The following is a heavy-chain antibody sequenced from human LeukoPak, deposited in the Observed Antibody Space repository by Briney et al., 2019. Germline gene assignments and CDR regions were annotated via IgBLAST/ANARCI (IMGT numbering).Heavy chain of an antibody. CDR2: NNPNSGDT. Sequence: ASVKVSCKASGYTFTGYYMHWVRQAPGQGLEWMGWNNPNSGDTNYAQKFQGRVTMTRDTSISTAYMELSRLSSDDTAVYYCARLITATTDYWGQGTLVIVSS. J-gene: IGHJ4*02. CDR3: ARLITATTDY. D-gene: IGHD1-7*01. CDR1: GYTFTGYY. V-gene: IGHV1-2*02.